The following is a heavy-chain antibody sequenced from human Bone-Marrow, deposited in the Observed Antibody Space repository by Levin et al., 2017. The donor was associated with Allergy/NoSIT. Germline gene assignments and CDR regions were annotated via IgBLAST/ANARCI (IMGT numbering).Heavy chain of an antibody. CDR1: GGSFSGYY. CDR3: ASTSLVVVVFDY. CDR2: INHSGST. J-gene: IGHJ4*02. V-gene: IGHV4-34*01. Sequence: SQTLSLTCAVYGGSFSGYYWSWIRQPPGKGLEWIGEINHSGSTNYNPSLKSRVTISVDTSKNQFSLKLSSVTAADTAVYYCASTSLVVVVFDYWGQGTLVIVSS. D-gene: IGHD2-2*01.